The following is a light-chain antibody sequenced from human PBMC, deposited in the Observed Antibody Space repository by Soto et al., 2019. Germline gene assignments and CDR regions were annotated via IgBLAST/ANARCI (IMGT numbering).Light chain of an antibody. CDR2: GAS. J-gene: IGKJ1*01. Sequence: EIVMTQSPVTLSVSLGESATLSCRASQSISSNLAWYQQKPGQAPRLLINGASTRATGIPARFSGSGSGTEFTLTISSLQSEDFAVYHCQQYNNWPWTFGQGTKVEIK. CDR1: QSISSN. CDR3: QQYNNWPWT. V-gene: IGKV3-15*01.